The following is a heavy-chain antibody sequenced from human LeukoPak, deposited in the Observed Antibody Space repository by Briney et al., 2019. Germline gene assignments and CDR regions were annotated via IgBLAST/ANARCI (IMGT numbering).Heavy chain of an antibody. V-gene: IGHV1-18*01. D-gene: IGHD6-19*01. CDR3: ARRRSEEFDFDC. CDR2: ISGYNGNT. J-gene: IGHJ4*02. CDR1: GYIFSTYG. Sequence: ASVKVSCKASGYIFSTYGISWVRQAPGQGLEWMGCISGYNGNTNYAQQLQGRVTMTTDTSTSIAYMELRSLRSDDTAVYYCARRRSEEFDFDCWGQGTLVTFSS.